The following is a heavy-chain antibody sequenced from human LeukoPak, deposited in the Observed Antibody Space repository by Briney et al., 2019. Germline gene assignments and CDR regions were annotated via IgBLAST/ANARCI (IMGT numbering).Heavy chain of an antibody. D-gene: IGHD1-14*01. Sequence: PSETLSLTCTVSGGSISSSSYFWGWLRQPPGKGLEWLGSIYYSGSTYYNPSLKSRVTISVDTSKNQFSLKLRSVTAADTAVYYCARQISINLIDYWGQGTLVTVSS. J-gene: IGHJ4*02. CDR1: GGSISSSSYF. CDR3: ARQISINLIDY. CDR2: IYYSGST. V-gene: IGHV4-39*01.